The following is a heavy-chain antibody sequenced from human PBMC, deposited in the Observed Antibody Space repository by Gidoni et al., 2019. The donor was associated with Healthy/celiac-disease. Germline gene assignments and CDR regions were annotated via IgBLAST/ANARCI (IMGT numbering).Heavy chain of an antibody. CDR3: AKDLSMGQYGDVQYYYYGMDV. V-gene: IGHV3-30*18. D-gene: IGHD4-17*01. J-gene: IGHJ6*02. CDR2: ISYDGSNK. Sequence: QVQLVESGGGVVQPGRSLRLSCAASGFTFSSYGMPWFRQAPGKGLEWVAVISYDGSNKYYADSVKGRFTISRDNSKNTLYLQMNSLRAEDTAVYYCAKDLSMGQYGDVQYYYYGMDVWGQGTTVTVSS. CDR1: GFTFSSYG.